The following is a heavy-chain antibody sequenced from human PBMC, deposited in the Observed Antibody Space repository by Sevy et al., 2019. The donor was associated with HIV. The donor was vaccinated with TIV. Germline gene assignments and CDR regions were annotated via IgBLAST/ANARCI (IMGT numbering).Heavy chain of an antibody. CDR3: AKGIAVAGPFDY. CDR1: GDSITSYY. D-gene: IGHD6-19*01. Sequence: SETLSLTCTVSGDSITSYYWNWIQQPPGKGLEWIGYIHYSGSTNYNPSLKSRVSISVDTSKNQFSLKLSSVTAADTAVYYCAKGIAVAGPFDYWGQGNLVTVSS. V-gene: IGHV4-59*01. CDR2: IHYSGST. J-gene: IGHJ4*02.